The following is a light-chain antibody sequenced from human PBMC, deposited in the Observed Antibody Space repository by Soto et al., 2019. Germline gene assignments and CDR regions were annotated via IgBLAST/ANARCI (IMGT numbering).Light chain of an antibody. J-gene: IGLJ1*01. V-gene: IGLV2-14*01. CDR3: SSHTISSALQV. Sequence: QSALTQPGSVSGSLGQSITISCTGTSSDVGGYNYVSWYQQHPGKAPKLMIYGVSNRPSGVSNRFSGSKSGNTASLTISGLQADDEADYYCSSHTISSALQVFGTGTKLTVL. CDR2: GVS. CDR1: SSDVGGYNY.